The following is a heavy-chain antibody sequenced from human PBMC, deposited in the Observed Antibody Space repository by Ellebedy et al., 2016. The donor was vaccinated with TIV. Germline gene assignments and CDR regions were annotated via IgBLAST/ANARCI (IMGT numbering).Heavy chain of an antibody. D-gene: IGHD4-17*01. J-gene: IGHJ5*02. V-gene: IGHV4-39*07. CDR3: ARGGSTVTTPRGP. Sequence: GSLRLSCIVSGGSISSSSYYWGWIRQPPGKGLEWIGSIYYSGSTYYNPSLKSRVTISVDTSKDQFSRTLSSVTAADTAVYYCARGGSTVTTPRGPWGQGTLVTVSS. CDR2: IYYSGST. CDR1: GGSISSSSYY.